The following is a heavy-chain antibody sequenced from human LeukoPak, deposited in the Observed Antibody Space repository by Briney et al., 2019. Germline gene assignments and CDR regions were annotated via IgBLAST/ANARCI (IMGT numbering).Heavy chain of an antibody. CDR2: IYSGGST. V-gene: IGHV3-53*01. D-gene: IGHD2-2*01. Sequence: PGRSLRLSCAVSGFTVSSNYMSWVRQAAGKGLEWVSVIYSGGSTYYADSEKGRFTISRDNSKNTLYLQMNSLTAEDTAVYYCARVGVVPAAIPDGFDIWGQGTMVTVSS. CDR3: ARVGVVPAAIPDGFDI. J-gene: IGHJ3*02. CDR1: GFTVSSNY.